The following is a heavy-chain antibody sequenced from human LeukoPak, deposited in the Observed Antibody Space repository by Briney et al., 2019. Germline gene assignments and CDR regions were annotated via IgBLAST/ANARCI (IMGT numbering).Heavy chain of an antibody. Sequence: ASVKVSCKASGGTFSTYSINWVRLAPGQGLEWMGVINPSGGSTRYAQKFQDRVTMTRDMSTSTVYMELSSLRSEDTAVYYCAREGVSGSYLGYWGQGTLVTVSS. CDR2: INPSGGST. CDR1: GGTFSTYS. V-gene: IGHV1-46*01. J-gene: IGHJ4*02. D-gene: IGHD1-26*01. CDR3: AREGVSGSYLGY.